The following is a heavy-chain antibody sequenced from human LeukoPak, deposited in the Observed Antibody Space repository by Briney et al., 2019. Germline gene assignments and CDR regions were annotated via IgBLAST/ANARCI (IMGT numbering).Heavy chain of an antibody. V-gene: IGHV3-64*01. CDR1: GFTFSSYA. D-gene: IGHD3-9*01. CDR2: ISSNGGST. Sequence: GGSLRLSCAASGFTFSSYAMHWVRQAPGKGLEYVSAISSNGGSTYYANSVKGRFTISRDNSKNTLYLQMGSLRAEDMAVYYCARGPYLTGAFDYWGQGTLVTVSS. J-gene: IGHJ4*02. CDR3: ARGPYLTGAFDY.